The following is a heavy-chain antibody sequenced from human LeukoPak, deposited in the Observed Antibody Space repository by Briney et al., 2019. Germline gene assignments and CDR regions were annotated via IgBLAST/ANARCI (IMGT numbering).Heavy chain of an antibody. CDR3: AKDVGKWESLHFFDY. J-gene: IGHJ4*02. CDR1: GFTVSNNY. D-gene: IGHD1-26*01. CDR2: ISGSGAST. V-gene: IGHV3-23*01. Sequence: GGSLRLSCAASGFTVSNNYMSWVRQAPGKGLEWISGISGSGASTYYADSVKGRFTISRDDSRNTLYLQMNSLRGDDTAVYYCAKDVGKWESLHFFDYWGQGTLVTVSS.